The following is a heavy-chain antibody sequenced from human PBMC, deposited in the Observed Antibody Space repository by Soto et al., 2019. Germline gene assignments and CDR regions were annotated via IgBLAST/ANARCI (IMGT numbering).Heavy chain of an antibody. CDR3: AKEPVVPDWYFDL. J-gene: IGHJ2*01. D-gene: IGHD6-6*01. CDR1: GFTFSSYG. V-gene: IGHV3-23*01. Sequence: DVQRLESGGGLVQPGGSLRLSCAASGFTFSSYGMSWVRQAPGKGLEWVSGISGSGISTHYADSVKGRFTVSRDNSKNTLYLQMNSLRAEDTAVYNCAKEPVVPDWYFDLWGRGTLVTVSS. CDR2: ISGSGIST.